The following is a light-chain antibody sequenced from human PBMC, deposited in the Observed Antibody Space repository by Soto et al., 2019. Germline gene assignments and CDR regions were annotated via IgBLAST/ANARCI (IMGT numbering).Light chain of an antibody. CDR2: GAS. J-gene: IGKJ1*01. CDR3: QQYGSSPTT. Sequence: MGVAQSPGTLSLSPGERATLSCRASQSVFNNHIGWYQQKPGQAPRRLIFGASFRATGIPDRFSGSGSGTDFTLTISRLEPEDFAVYYCQQYGSSPTTFGQGTKVDIK. CDR1: QSVFNNH. V-gene: IGKV3-20*01.